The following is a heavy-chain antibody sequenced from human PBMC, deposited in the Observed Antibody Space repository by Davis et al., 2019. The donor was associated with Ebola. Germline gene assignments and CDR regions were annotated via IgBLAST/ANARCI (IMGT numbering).Heavy chain of an antibody. CDR2: IYYSGST. J-gene: IGHJ4*02. CDR1: GGSISSYY. Sequence: PSETLSLTCTVSGGSISSYYWGWIRQPPGKGLEWIGSIYYSGSTYYNPSLKSRVTISVDTSKNQFSLKLSSVTAADTAVYYCVCELERPHWGQGTLVTVSS. V-gene: IGHV4-39*07. D-gene: IGHD1-1*01. CDR3: VCELERPH.